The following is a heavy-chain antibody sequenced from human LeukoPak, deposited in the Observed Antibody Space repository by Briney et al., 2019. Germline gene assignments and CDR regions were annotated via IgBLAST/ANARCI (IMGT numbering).Heavy chain of an antibody. CDR2: INHSGST. D-gene: IGHD5-12*01. J-gene: IGHJ3*01. V-gene: IGHV4-34*01. CDR3: ARATAWIDAFDF. Sequence: SETLSLTCAVYGGSFSGYYWSWIRQPPGKGLEWVGEINHSGSTNYNPSLKSRVTISVDTSKNQVSLKLSSVTAADTAIYYCARATAWIDAFDFWGRGTMVTVSS. CDR1: GGSFSGYY.